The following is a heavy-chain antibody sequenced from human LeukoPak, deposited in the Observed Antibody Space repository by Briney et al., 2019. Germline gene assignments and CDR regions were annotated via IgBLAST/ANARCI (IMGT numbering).Heavy chain of an antibody. Sequence: PSETLSLTCSVSGDSINGYYGGWLRQPPGKGGEGIGNIYYSGNTYYNASLKRRVTISLDKSKKQFSLKVISMTAAATAAYYCTKSDGFGLIRICGRGTMVTVSS. D-gene: IGHD3-10*01. V-gene: IGHV4-39*07. CDR1: GDSINGYY. CDR3: TKSDGFGLIRI. J-gene: IGHJ3*02. CDR2: IYYSGNT.